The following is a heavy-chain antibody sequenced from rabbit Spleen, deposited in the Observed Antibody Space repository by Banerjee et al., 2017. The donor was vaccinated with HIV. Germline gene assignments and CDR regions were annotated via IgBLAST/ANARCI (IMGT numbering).Heavy chain of an antibody. CDR2: IDPIFSNT. V-gene: IGHV1S47*01. CDR1: GFDFSDYG. J-gene: IGHJ4*01. Sequence: QEQLVESGGGRVQPGGSLKLSCKASGFDFSDYGMSWVRQAPGKGLEWIGYIDPIFSNTYYASWVSGRFTISSHNAQNTLCLQLNSLTAADTATYFCVRDRANIGGDYGPYYFDLWGPGTLVTVS. D-gene: IGHD2-1*01. CDR3: VRDRANIGGDYGPYYFDL.